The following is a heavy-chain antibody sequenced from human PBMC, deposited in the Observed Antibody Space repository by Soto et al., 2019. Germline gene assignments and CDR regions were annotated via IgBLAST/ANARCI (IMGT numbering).Heavy chain of an antibody. CDR1: GFTFSDYY. J-gene: IGHJ4*02. V-gene: IGHV3-11*01. D-gene: IGHD3-9*01. CDR2: ISSSGSTI. Sequence: GGSLRLSCASSGFTFSDYYMSWIRQAPGKGLEWVSYISSSGSTIYYADSVKGRFTISRDNAKNSLYLQMNSLRAEDTAVYYCARDPQYDILTGYHDYWGQGTLVTVSS. CDR3: ARDPQYDILTGYHDY.